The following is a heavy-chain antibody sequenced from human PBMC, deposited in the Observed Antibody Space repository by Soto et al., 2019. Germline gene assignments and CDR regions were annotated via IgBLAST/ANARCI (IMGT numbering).Heavy chain of an antibody. CDR1: GYSFTSYW. CDR3: ARHPPWTTVVTPNYYYYGMDV. CDR2: IDPSDSYT. D-gene: IGHD4-17*01. V-gene: IGHV5-10-1*01. J-gene: IGHJ6*02. Sequence: GESLKISCKGSGYSFTSYWISWVRQMPGKGLEWMGRIDPSDSYTNYSPSFQGHVTISADKSISTAYLQWSSLKASDTAMYYCARHPPWTTVVTPNYYYYGMDVWGQGTTVTVSS.